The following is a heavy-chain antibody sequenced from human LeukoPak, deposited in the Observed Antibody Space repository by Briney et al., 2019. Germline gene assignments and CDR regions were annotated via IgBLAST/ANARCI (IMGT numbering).Heavy chain of an antibody. D-gene: IGHD6-19*01. CDR1: GDSVSSNSAA. Sequence: SQTLSLTCAISGDSVSSNSAAWNWIMQSPSRGLEWLGRTYYRSKWYNDYAVSVKSRITINPDTSKNQFSLQLNSVTPEDTAVYYCAREGGTIAVAGLTFDYWGQGTLVTVSS. V-gene: IGHV6-1*01. CDR3: AREGGTIAVAGLTFDY. CDR2: TYYRSKWYN. J-gene: IGHJ4*02.